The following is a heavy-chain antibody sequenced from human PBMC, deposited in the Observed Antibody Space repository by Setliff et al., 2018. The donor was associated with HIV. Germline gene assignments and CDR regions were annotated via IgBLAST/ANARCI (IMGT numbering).Heavy chain of an antibody. V-gene: IGHV4-34*01. CDR1: GGSFSGY. Sequence: SETLSLTCAVYGGSFSGYWSWIRQPPGKGLEWIGSIYHTGITYDNPSLKSRVTISVDTSKNQISLRLSSVTAADTAVYYCARLSGGMVPNYWGQGTLVTVSS. J-gene: IGHJ4*02. CDR2: IYHTGIT. CDR3: ARLSGGMVPNY. D-gene: IGHD3-10*01.